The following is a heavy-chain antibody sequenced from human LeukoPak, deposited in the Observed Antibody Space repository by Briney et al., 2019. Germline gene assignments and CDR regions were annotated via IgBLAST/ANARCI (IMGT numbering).Heavy chain of an antibody. V-gene: IGHV3-23*01. CDR1: GFTFNTYG. CDR3: ARDLRWGCFDD. Sequence: HPGGSLRLSCAASGFTFNTYGMTWVRQAPGKGLEWVSAITSSGGSTYYGDSVKGRFTISRDNSRNTLYLQMNSLRVDDTAVYYCARDLRWGCFDDWGQGNLVTVSS. CDR2: ITSSGGST. J-gene: IGHJ4*02. D-gene: IGHD3-16*01.